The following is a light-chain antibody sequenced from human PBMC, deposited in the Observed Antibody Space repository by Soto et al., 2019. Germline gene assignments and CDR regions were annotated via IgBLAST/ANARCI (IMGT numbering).Light chain of an antibody. CDR1: QSISNW. CDR2: DAS. CDR3: QQYNSIRWT. J-gene: IGKJ1*01. V-gene: IGKV1-5*01. Sequence: DIQMTQSPSTLSASVGDRVTITCRASQSISNWLAWYQQKPGKAPKLLIYDASSLESGVPSRFSGSGSGTEFTLTISSLQPDDFATYYCQQYNSIRWTFGQGTKVDIK.